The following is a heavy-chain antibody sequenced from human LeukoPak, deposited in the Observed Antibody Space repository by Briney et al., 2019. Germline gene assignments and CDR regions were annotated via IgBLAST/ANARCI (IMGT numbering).Heavy chain of an antibody. J-gene: IGHJ3*02. CDR3: ARLIAAAGTKDHDAFDI. D-gene: IGHD6-13*01. Sequence: SETLSLTCTVSGVSISSYYWSWIRQPAGKGREWIGRIHTSGSTNYNPSLRSRVTMSVDTSKNQFFLKLSSVNAADTAVYYCARLIAAAGTKDHDAFDIWGQGTMVTVSS. V-gene: IGHV4-4*07. CDR1: GVSISSYY. CDR2: IHTSGST.